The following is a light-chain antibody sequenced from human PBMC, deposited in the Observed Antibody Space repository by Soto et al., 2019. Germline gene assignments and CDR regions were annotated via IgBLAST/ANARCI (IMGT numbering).Light chain of an antibody. V-gene: IGKV3-20*01. CDR2: GAS. CDR1: QSLTTRY. Sequence: EIVLTQSPGTLSLFPGERATLSCRASQSLTTRYLAWYQQKPDQAPRLLLYGASSKATGIPDRFSGSGSGTAFTFTISRVEPEDFAVYSCEQYGRSPTFGQVTRLEIK. CDR3: EQYGRSPT. J-gene: IGKJ5*01.